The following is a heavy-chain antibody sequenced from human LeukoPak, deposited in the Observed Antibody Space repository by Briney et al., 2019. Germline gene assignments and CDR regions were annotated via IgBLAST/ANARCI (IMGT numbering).Heavy chain of an antibody. CDR1: GFTFSSYA. D-gene: IGHD3-22*01. V-gene: IGHV3-23*01. CDR3: AKDTGRPNMIVPGDFDY. Sequence: GGSLRLSCAATGFTFSSYAMSWVRQAPGKGLEWVSAISGSGGSTYYADSVKGRFTISRDNSKSTLYLQMNSLRAEDTAVYYCAKDTGRPNMIVPGDFDYWGQGTLVTVSS. CDR2: ISGSGGST. J-gene: IGHJ4*02.